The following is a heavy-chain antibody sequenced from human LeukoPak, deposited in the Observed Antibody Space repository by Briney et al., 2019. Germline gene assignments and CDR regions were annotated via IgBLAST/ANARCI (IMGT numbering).Heavy chain of an antibody. D-gene: IGHD2-2*01. Sequence: PSETLSLTCAVYGGSFSGYYWSWIRQPPGKGLEWIGEINHSGSTNYNPSLKSRVTISLDTSKNQFSLKLTSVTAADTAVYYCARGTCISSSCYAGDYGMDVWGQGTPVTVSS. CDR2: INHSGST. CDR1: GGSFSGYY. V-gene: IGHV4-34*01. J-gene: IGHJ6*02. CDR3: ARGTCISSSCYAGDYGMDV.